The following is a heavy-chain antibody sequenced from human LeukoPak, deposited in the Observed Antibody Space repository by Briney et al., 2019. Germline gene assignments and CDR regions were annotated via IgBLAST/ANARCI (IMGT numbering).Heavy chain of an antibody. Sequence: HAASVTVSCKASGGTFSSYAISWVRQAPGQGLEWMGRIIPILGIANYAQKFQGRVTITADKSTSTAYMELSSLRSEDTAVYYCATVLNPTGTTDYWGQGTLVTVSS. J-gene: IGHJ4*02. CDR2: IIPILGIA. CDR3: ATVLNPTGTTDY. V-gene: IGHV1-69*04. D-gene: IGHD1-1*01. CDR1: GGTFSSYA.